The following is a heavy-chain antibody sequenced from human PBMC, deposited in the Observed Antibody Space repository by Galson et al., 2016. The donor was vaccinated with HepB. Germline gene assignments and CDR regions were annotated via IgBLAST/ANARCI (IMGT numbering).Heavy chain of an antibody. CDR1: GYTFTGYY. V-gene: IGHV1-2*02. CDR3: ARDRYSGSYYVGAFDI. J-gene: IGHJ3*02. CDR2: INPDSGVT. D-gene: IGHD1-26*01. Sequence: SVKVSCKASGYTFTGYYMHWVRQAPGQGLEWMGWINPDSGVTSYAQKFQGRVTMTRDTSISTGYMELSRLKSDDTAIYYCARDRYSGSYYVGAFDIWGQGTMVTVS.